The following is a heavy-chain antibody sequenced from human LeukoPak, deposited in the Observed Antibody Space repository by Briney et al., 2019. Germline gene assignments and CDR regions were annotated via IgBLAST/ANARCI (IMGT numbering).Heavy chain of an antibody. CDR1: GFTFSSYA. D-gene: IGHD2-2*01. V-gene: IGHV3-30*01. J-gene: IGHJ6*03. CDR3: ARDRSTSPRYYYYMDV. Sequence: PGRSLRLSCAASGFTFSSYAMHWVRQAPDKGLEWVAVISYDGSNKYYADSVKGRFTISRDNSKNTLYLQMNSLRAEDTAVYYCARDRSTSPRYYYYMDVWGKGTTVTVSS. CDR2: ISYDGSNK.